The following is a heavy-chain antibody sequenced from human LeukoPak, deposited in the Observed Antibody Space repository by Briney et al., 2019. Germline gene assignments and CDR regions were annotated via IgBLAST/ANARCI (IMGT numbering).Heavy chain of an antibody. CDR2: IHYSGSS. Sequence: SETLSLTCAVSGASISTYYWSWIRQPPGKGLEWIGFIHYSGSSTYNPSLKSRVTISVDKSKNQFSLKLNSVTAADTAVYYCARAYYYYMDVWGKGTTVSVSS. J-gene: IGHJ6*03. CDR1: GASISTYY. CDR3: ARAYYYYMDV. V-gene: IGHV4-59*12.